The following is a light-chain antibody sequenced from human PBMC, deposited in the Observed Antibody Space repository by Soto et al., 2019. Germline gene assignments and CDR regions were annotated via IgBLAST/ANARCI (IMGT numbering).Light chain of an antibody. J-gene: IGLJ1*01. CDR2: SNN. CDR3: AACDDRLNTRV. Sequence: QSLLTQPLSASGTPGQRVTNSCSGSSSNIGSNTVNWYQQLPGTAPKLLIYSNNQRPSGVPDRFSGSKSGTSAFLAISGLQSEDEAESYCAACDDRLNTRVFGTENKVTIL. V-gene: IGLV1-44*01. CDR1: SSNIGSNT.